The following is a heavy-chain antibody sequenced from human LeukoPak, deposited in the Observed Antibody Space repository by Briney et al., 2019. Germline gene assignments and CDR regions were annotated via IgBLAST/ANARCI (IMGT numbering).Heavy chain of an antibody. Sequence: SETLSLTCTVSGGSISSYYWSWVRQPPGKGLEWIGYIYNSETTKYNPSLRSRVTISLDTSKNQFSLKLSSVTAADTAMYYCAASTDYFCYYMDVWGKGTKVIVSS. CDR2: IYNSETT. V-gene: IGHV4-59*08. J-gene: IGHJ6*03. CDR3: AASTDYFCYYMDV. CDR1: GGSISSYY.